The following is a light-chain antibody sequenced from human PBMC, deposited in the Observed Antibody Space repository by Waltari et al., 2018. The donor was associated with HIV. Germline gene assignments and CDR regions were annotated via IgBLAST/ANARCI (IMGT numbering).Light chain of an antibody. CDR3: QVWASNSAYVV. Sequence: YELTQPPSVSVAPGQTAPITCGGDNIGYRSVHWYKQKAGQAPVLVFYDDTDRPSGIPERFSGSKSGNTATLTISRVEAGDEADYYCQVWASNSAYVVFGGRTKLTVL. CDR1: NIGYRS. V-gene: IGLV3-21*02. J-gene: IGLJ2*01. CDR2: DDT.